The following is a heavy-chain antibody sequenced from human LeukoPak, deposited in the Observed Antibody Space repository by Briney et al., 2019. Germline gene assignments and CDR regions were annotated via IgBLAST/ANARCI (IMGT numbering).Heavy chain of an antibody. J-gene: IGHJ4*02. CDR2: IYHSGST. Sequence: SETLSLTCTVSGGSISSYYWSWVRQPPGKGLEWIGEIYHSGSTNYNPSLKSRVTISVDKSKNQFSLKLSSVTAADTAVYYCARAPLSSGSVDYWGQGTLVTVSS. CDR1: GGSISSYY. CDR3: ARAPLSSGSVDY. D-gene: IGHD3-3*01. V-gene: IGHV4-4*02.